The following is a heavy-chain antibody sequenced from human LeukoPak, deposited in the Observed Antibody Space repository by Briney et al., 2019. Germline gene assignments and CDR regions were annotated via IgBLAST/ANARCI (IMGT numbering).Heavy chain of an antibody. Sequence: SVKVSCKASGYTFTSYAISWVRQAPGQGLEWMGGIIPIFGTANYAQKFQGRVTITADESTSTAYMELSSLRSEDTAVYYCAIEPGVGATIFDYWGQGTLVTVSS. V-gene: IGHV1-69*13. CDR1: GYTFTSYA. CDR3: AIEPGVGATIFDY. CDR2: IIPIFGTA. J-gene: IGHJ4*02. D-gene: IGHD1-26*01.